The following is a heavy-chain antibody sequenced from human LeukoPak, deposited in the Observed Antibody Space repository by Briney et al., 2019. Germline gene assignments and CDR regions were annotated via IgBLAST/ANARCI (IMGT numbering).Heavy chain of an antibody. CDR3: AKDRLAVRPGWFDP. J-gene: IGHJ5*02. CDR1: GFIFSSYG. D-gene: IGHD6-6*01. V-gene: IGHV3-30*02. CDR2: MRYDGNDH. Sequence: GVSLRLSCAACGFIFSSYGMHWDRQAPGKGLEVVALMRYDGNDHYYVDSVKGRFTISRDNSTNTLYLQMNSLRGEDTAVYYCAKDRLAVRPGWFDPWGQGTLVTVSS.